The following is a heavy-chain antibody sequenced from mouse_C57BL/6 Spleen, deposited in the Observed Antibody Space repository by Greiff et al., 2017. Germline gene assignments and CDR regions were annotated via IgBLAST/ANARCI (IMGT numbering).Heavy chain of an antibody. D-gene: IGHD2-1*01. V-gene: IGHV1-4*01. CDR1: GYTFTSYT. CDR3: ASSIYYGNYEEGAMDY. J-gene: IGHJ4*01. Sequence: QVQLQQSGAELARPGASVKMSCKASGYTFTSYTMHWVKQRPGQGLEWIGYINPSSGYTKYNQKLKDKATLTADKSSSTAYMQLSSLTSEDSAVYYCASSIYYGNYEEGAMDYWGQGTSVTVSS. CDR2: INPSSGYT.